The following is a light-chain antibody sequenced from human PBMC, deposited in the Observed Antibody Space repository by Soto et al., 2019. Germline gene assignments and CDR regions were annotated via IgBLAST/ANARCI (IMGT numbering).Light chain of an antibody. CDR1: SSDVGGYNY. J-gene: IGLJ2*01. CDR3: SSYTSSSTVV. V-gene: IGLV2-14*01. CDR2: EVS. Sequence: QSALTQPASVSGSPGQSITISCTGTSSDVGGYNYVSWYQQHPGKAPKLMIYEVSNRPSGVSNRFSGSKSGNTASLTISGLEDEEEADYYCSSYTSSSTVVFGGGTKLTVL.